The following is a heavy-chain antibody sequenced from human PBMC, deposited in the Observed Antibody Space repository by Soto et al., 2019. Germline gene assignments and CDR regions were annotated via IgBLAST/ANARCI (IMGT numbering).Heavy chain of an antibody. CDR1: GYTFTSYD. J-gene: IGHJ4*02. D-gene: IGHD3-22*01. CDR2: MNPNSGNT. Sequence: ASVKVSCKASGYTFTSYDINWVRQATGQGLEWMGWMNPNSGNTGYAQKFQGRVTMTRNTSISTAYMELSSLRSEDTAVYYCASSPDSSGYYDYWGQGTLVTVSS. CDR3: ASSPDSSGYYDY. V-gene: IGHV1-8*01.